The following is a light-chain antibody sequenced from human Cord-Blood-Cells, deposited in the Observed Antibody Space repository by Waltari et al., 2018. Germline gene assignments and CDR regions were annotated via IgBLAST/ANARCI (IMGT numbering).Light chain of an antibody. Sequence: AIRMTQSPSSLSASTGERVTITCRASQGISSYLAWYQQKPGKAPKLLIYAASTLQSWVPSRFSGSGSGTDFTLTISCLQSEDFATYYCQQYYSYPRTFGQGTKVEIK. CDR2: AAS. CDR3: QQYYSYPRT. CDR1: QGISSY. V-gene: IGKV1-8*01. J-gene: IGKJ1*01.